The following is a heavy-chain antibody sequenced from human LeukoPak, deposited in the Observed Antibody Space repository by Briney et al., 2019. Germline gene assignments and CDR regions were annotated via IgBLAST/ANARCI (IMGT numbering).Heavy chain of an antibody. J-gene: IGHJ5*02. CDR2: IYYSGTT. Sequence: KTSETLSLTCTVSGDSITSTTYYWGWIRQPPGKGLEWIGSIYYSGTTYYNPSLKSRVIISVDTSKNHFSLKLSSVTAADTAVYYCARYHRVDCSFDPWGQGTLVTVSS. V-gene: IGHV4-39*02. D-gene: IGHD2-21*01. CDR3: ARYHRVDCSFDP. CDR1: GDSITSTTYY.